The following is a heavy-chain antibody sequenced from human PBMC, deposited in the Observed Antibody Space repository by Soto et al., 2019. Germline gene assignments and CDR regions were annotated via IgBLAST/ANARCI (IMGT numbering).Heavy chain of an antibody. J-gene: IGHJ3*02. D-gene: IGHD5-12*01. V-gene: IGHV5-51*01. CDR3: ARTKQRWLPLGQAFDI. CDR2: IYPGDSDT. CDR1: GYSFTSYW. Sequence: GESLKISCKGSGYSFTSYWIGWVRQMPGKGLEWMGIIYPGDSDTRYSPSFQGQVTISADKSISTAYLQWSSLKASDTAMYYCARTKQRWLPLGQAFDIWGQGTMVTVSS.